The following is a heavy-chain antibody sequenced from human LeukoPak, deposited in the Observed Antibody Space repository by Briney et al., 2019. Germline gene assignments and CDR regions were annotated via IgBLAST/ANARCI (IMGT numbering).Heavy chain of an antibody. CDR2: VSYSGAV. V-gene: IGHV4-39*07. J-gene: IGHJ6*03. CDR3: AREDSSGYYASYYYYYMDV. D-gene: IGHD3-22*01. Sequence: PSETLSLTCTVSGGSISSSSYYWGWIRQSPGKGLEWIASVSYSGAVYYNPSLESRVTISVDTSKNQFSLKLSSVTAADTAVYYCAREDSSGYYASYYYYYMDVWGKGTTVTISS. CDR1: GGSISSSSYY.